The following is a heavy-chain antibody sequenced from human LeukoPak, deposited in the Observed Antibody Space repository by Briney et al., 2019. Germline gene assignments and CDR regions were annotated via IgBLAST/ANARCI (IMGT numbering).Heavy chain of an antibody. V-gene: IGHV5-51*01. CDR3: ARSWVTGSVYYMDV. Sequence: GESLKISCKGSGYSFTSYWIGWVRQMPGKGLEWMGIIYPGDSDTRYSPSFQGQVTISAVKSTTPAFLHWDSLKAPDTAMFYCARSWVTGSVYYMDVWGKGTTVTVFS. J-gene: IGHJ6*03. D-gene: IGHD7-27*01. CDR2: IYPGDSDT. CDR1: GYSFTSYW.